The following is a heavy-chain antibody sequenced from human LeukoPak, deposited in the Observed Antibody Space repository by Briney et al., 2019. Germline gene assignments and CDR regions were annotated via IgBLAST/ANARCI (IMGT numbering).Heavy chain of an antibody. CDR2: IYYSGST. Sequence: PSETLSLTCTVSGGSISSYYWSWIRQPPGKGLEWIGYIYYSGSTNYNPSLKSRVTISVDTSKNQFSLKLSSVTAADTAVYYCARLVRDGYNQGAFDIWGQGTMVTVSS. D-gene: IGHD5-24*01. V-gene: IGHV4-59*08. CDR1: GGSISSYY. CDR3: ARLVRDGYNQGAFDI. J-gene: IGHJ3*02.